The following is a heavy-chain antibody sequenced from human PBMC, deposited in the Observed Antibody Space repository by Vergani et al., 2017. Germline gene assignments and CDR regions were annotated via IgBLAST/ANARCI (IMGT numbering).Heavy chain of an antibody. CDR1: GYSFTTYD. CDR2: INTNSGNT. Sequence: QVQLVQSGAEVKKPGASVKLSCKASGYSFTTYDINWVRQALGHGLEWVGWINTNSGNTGYARRFEGRVTITRDTAISTAYMELSGLYSDDTAVYYCTRGLSRTLTTETYYFDDWGQGTLVSVSP. V-gene: IGHV1-8*03. D-gene: IGHD1-14*01. CDR3: TRGLSRTLTTETYYFDD. J-gene: IGHJ4*02.